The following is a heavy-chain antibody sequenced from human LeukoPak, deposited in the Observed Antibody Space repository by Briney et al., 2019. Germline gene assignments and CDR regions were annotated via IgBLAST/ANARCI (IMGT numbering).Heavy chain of an antibody. CDR1: GLTFSSYD. V-gene: IGHV3-13*04. Sequence: GGSLRLSCAASGLTFSSYDMHWVRQPPGKGLEWVSAIGTAGDTYYPGSVKGRFTISRENAKNSLYLQMNSLRAGDTAVYYCVRGTGYSAYDYDFDYWGQGTLVSVSS. CDR3: VRGTGYSAYDYDFDY. CDR2: IGTAGDT. J-gene: IGHJ4*02. D-gene: IGHD5-12*01.